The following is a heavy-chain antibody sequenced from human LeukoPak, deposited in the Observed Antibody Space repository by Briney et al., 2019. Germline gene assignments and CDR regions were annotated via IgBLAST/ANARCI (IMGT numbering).Heavy chain of an antibody. CDR1: GFTFGDYA. CDR2: IRSKAYGGAT. V-gene: IGHV3-49*04. D-gene: IGHD2/OR15-2a*01. CDR3: SRGGIVILLTAPKWLWYDP. J-gene: IGHJ5*02. Sequence: GGSLRLSCTGSGFTFGDYALSWVRQAPGRGLEWVGFIRSKAYGGATEYDASVKGRFTISRDDSKSIAYLQMNSLKTEDTGVYYCSRGGIVILLTAPKWLWYDPWGQGTLVTVSS.